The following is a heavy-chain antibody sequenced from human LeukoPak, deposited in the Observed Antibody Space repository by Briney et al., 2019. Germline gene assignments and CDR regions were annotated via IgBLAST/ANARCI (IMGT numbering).Heavy chain of an antibody. CDR3: ARGAVADIVLMVYAINWFDP. J-gene: IGHJ5*02. CDR2: INHSGGT. CDR1: GGSFSGYY. V-gene: IGHV4-34*01. Sequence: SETLSLTCAVYGGSFSGYYWSWIRQPPGTGLEWIGEINHSGGTNYNPSLKSRVTISVDTSKNQFSLKLSSVTAADTAVYYCARGAVADIVLMVYAINWFDPWGQGTLVTVSS. D-gene: IGHD2-8*01.